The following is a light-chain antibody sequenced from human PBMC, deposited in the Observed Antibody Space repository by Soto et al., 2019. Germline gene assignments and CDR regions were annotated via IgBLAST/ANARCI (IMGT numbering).Light chain of an antibody. CDR2: EVS. J-gene: IGLJ2*01. V-gene: IGLV2-14*01. Sequence: QSALTQPASVSGSPGQSITISCTGTSSDVGAYGYVSWYQQHPGKAPKLMIYEVSYRPSGVSNRFSGSKSGNAASLTISRLQAEDEADYYCSSNTTSSTVVFGGGTKLTVL. CDR1: SSDVGAYGY. CDR3: SSNTTSSTVV.